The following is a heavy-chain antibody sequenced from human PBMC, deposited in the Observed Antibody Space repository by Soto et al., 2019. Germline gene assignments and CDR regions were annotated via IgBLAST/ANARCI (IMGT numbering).Heavy chain of an antibody. Sequence: GASVKVSCKASGGTFSSYAISWVRQAPGQGLEWMGGIIPIFGTANYAQKFQGRVTITADESTSTAYMELSSLRSEDTAVYYCARDYYDSSTPLIYYCGMDVWGQGTTVTVSS. CDR3: ARDYYDSSTPLIYYCGMDV. CDR1: GGTFSSYA. V-gene: IGHV1-69*13. D-gene: IGHD3-22*01. J-gene: IGHJ6*02. CDR2: IIPIFGTA.